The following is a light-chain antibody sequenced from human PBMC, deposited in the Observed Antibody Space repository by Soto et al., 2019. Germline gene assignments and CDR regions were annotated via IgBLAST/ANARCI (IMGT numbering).Light chain of an antibody. V-gene: IGKV1-16*02. CDR2: AAS. CDR3: QQYSAFPLP. CDR1: QDISNY. J-gene: IGKJ4*01. Sequence: DIQMTQSPASLSASVGDRVTITWRSSQDISNYVAWFQQKPGKAPKSLIYAASSLQNGVPSKFSGSGSATDFTLTISSLQSDDFATYYCQQYSAFPLPFGGGTKLQI.